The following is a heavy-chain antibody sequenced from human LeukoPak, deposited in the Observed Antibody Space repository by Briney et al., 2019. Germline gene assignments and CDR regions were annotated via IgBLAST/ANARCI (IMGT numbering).Heavy chain of an antibody. CDR2: IKSKTEGGTT. J-gene: IGHJ4*02. D-gene: IGHD3-22*01. CDR3: TTASPYYYDSSPPDY. Sequence: KAGGSLRLSCAASGFTLSIAWMSWVRQVPGKGLEWVGRIKSKTEGGTTDYAAPVKGRFTISRDDSKNTLYLQMNSLKTEDTAVYYCTTASPYYYDSSPPDYWGQGTLVTVSS. CDR1: GFTLSIAW. V-gene: IGHV3-15*01.